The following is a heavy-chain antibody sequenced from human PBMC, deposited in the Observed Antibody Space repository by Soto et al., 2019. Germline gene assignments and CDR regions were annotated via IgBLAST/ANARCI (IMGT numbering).Heavy chain of an antibody. V-gene: IGHV5-51*01. D-gene: IGHD3-10*01. Sequence: PGESLKLSCRGSGYIFTNYYIAWVRQVPGKGLEWMGTIYPGDSDTIYSPSFQGQVTISADQSISTAYLQCSSLKASDTALYYCARRASGRQYYYAMDVWGQGTTVTVSS. CDR3: ARRASGRQYYYAMDV. J-gene: IGHJ6*02. CDR1: GYIFTNYY. CDR2: IYPGDSDT.